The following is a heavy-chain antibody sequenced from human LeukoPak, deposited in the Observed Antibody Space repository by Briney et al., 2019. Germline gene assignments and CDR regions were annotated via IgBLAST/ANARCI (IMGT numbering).Heavy chain of an antibody. CDR3: GRVSTWGSYRWPHHNNAFDI. V-gene: IGHV1-18*01. CDR2: ISAYNDNT. D-gene: IGHD3-16*02. Sequence: ASVKVSCKTSRGTFNNYAISWVRQAPGQGLEWMGWISAYNDNTNYAQKLQGRVTMTTDTSTSTAYMELRSLRSDDTAVYYCGRVSTWGSYRWPHHNNAFDIWGQGTMVTVSS. J-gene: IGHJ3*02. CDR1: RGTFNNYA.